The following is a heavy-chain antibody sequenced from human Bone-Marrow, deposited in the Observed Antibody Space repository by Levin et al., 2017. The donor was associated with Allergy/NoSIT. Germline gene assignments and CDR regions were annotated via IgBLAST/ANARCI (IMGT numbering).Heavy chain of an antibody. D-gene: IGHD3-10*01. CDR3: AKDAWRPLWDYYAMEV. V-gene: IGHV3-33*06. CDR2: IWDNGNNR. CDR1: GFSIRNYG. J-gene: IGHJ6*02. Sequence: GESLKISCTASGFSIRNYGMHWVRQAPGKGLEWVAVIWDNGNNRDYADSVKGRFTISRDNSRNMVDLQMNSLTDADTAVYFCAKDAWRPLWDYYAMEVWGRGTTVTVS.